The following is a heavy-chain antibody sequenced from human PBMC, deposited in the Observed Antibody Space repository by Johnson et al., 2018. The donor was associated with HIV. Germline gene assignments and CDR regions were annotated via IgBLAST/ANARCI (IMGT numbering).Heavy chain of an antibody. Sequence: VQLVESGGGVVQPGRSLRLSCAASGFTFSSYSTHWVRQAPGKGLEWVAVIWYDGSNKYYTDSVKGRFTISRDNSKNTLYLQMNSLRAEDTAVYFCARGPIADDAFDIWGQGTMVTGSS. CDR3: ARGPIADDAFDI. D-gene: IGHD3-16*02. CDR2: IWYDGSNK. CDR1: GFTFSSYS. J-gene: IGHJ3*02. V-gene: IGHV3-30*04.